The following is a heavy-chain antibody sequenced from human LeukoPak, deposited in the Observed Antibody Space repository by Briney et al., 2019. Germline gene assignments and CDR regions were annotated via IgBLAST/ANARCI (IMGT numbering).Heavy chain of an antibody. J-gene: IGHJ5*02. CDR1: GGSISSYY. CDR3: ARDRGQTRRYSSGWYSSSGFDP. CDR2: IYYSGST. Sequence: SETLSLTCTVSGGSISSYYWSWIRQPPGKGLEWIGYIYYSGSTNYYPSLKSRVTISVDTSKNQFSLKLSSVTAADTAVYYCARDRGQTRRYSSGWYSSSGFDPWGQGTLVTVSS. D-gene: IGHD6-19*01. V-gene: IGHV4-59*01.